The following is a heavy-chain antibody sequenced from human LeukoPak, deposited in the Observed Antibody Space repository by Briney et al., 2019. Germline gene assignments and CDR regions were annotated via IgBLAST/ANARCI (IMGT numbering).Heavy chain of an antibody. D-gene: IGHD4-11*01. Sequence: AGGSLRLSCAASGFTFSSYAMSWVRQAPGKGLEWVSAISGSGGSTYYADSVKGRFTISRDNSKNTLYLQMNSLRAEDTAVYYCAKDRPHSNYYYYGMDVWGQGTTVTVSS. J-gene: IGHJ6*02. V-gene: IGHV3-23*01. CDR3: AKDRPHSNYYYYGMDV. CDR1: GFTFSSYA. CDR2: ISGSGGST.